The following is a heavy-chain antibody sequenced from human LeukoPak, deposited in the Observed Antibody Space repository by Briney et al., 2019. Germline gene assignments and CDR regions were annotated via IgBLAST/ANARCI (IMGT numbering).Heavy chain of an antibody. CDR1: GFTFSNYG. D-gene: IGHD3-22*01. Sequence: GGTLRLSCAASGFTFSNYGMNWVRQAPGKGLEWVSALSSSGGSTYYADSVKGRFTISRDNAKNSLYLQMNSLRAEDTAVYYCARVGQPGIVEAILSDWGQGTLVTVSS. CDR2: LSSSGGST. J-gene: IGHJ4*02. V-gene: IGHV3-23*01. CDR3: ARVGQPGIVEAILSD.